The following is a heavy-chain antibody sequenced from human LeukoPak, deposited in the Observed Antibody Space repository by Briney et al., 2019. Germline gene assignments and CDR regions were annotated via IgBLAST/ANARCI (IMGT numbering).Heavy chain of an antibody. Sequence: PGGSLRLSCAASGFTFSNAWMSWIRQAPGKGLEWVSYISSSGSTIYYADSVKGRFTISRDNAKNSLYLQMNSLRAEDTAVYYCARWGGQQQWLLLPFDYWGQGTLVTVSS. CDR2: ISSSGSTI. V-gene: IGHV3-11*01. J-gene: IGHJ4*02. D-gene: IGHD3-22*01. CDR1: GFTFSNAW. CDR3: ARWGGQQQWLLLPFDY.